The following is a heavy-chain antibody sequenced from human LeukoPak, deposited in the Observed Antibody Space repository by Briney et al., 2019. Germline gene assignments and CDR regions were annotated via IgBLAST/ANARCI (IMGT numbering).Heavy chain of an antibody. Sequence: GGSLRLSCAASGFTFSSYSMTWVRQAPGKGLEWVSNIRSNGGDTYYADSVKGRFTISRDNAKNTLYLEMNSLRAEDTAVYYCAKGGYTTWFDSWGQGTLVTVSS. CDR3: AKGGYTTWFDS. CDR1: GFTFSSYS. J-gene: IGHJ5*01. CDR2: IRSNGGDT. D-gene: IGHD2-15*01. V-gene: IGHV3-23*01.